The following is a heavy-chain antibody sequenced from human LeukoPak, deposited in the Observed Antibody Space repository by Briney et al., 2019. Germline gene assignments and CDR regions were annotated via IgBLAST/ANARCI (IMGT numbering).Heavy chain of an antibody. CDR1: GFDFDSYG. CDR3: AKEFYDSSGYLDY. V-gene: IGHV3-30*02. CDR2: IRYDGSNK. D-gene: IGHD3-22*01. Sequence: GGSLRLSCAASGFDFDSYGMHWVRQAPGKGLEWVAFIRYDGSNKYYADSVKGRFTISRDNSKNTLYLQMNSLRAEDTAVYYCAKEFYDSSGYLDYWGQGTLVTVSS. J-gene: IGHJ4*02.